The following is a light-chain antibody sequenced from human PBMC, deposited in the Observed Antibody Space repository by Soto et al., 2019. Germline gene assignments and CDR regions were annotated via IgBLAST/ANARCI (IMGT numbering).Light chain of an antibody. J-gene: IGKJ1*01. CDR1: QSVRSN. V-gene: IGKV3-15*01. CDR3: QQYNNWPWT. Sequence: EIVMTQSPATLSVSPGERATLSCRASQSVRSNLAWYQQKPGQAPRLVIYAASTRATGIPDRFSGSVSGTEFTLTISSLQSEDFAVYYCQQYNNWPWTFGQGTKVDI. CDR2: AAS.